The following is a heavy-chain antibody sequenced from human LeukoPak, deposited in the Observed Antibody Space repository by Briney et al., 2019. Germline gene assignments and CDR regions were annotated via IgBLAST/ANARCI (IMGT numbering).Heavy chain of an antibody. D-gene: IGHD3-10*01. V-gene: IGHV3-20*04. Sequence: GGSLRLSCAASGFTLDEYGMSWVRQVPGKGLEWVSGINWNGGSTGYADSVKGRLTISRDNAKNSLYLQMNSLRAEDAAVYYCARAYYGSGSYYVDYWGQGTLVTVSS. CDR2: INWNGGST. CDR3: ARAYYGSGSYYVDY. CDR1: GFTLDEYG. J-gene: IGHJ4*02.